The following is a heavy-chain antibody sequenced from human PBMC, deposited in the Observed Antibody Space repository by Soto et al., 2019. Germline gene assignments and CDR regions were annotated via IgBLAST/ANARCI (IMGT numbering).Heavy chain of an antibody. D-gene: IGHD3-16*01. J-gene: IGHJ5*02. CDR3: ARGGGVWGRGRGWFDP. V-gene: IGHV1-8*01. CDR2: MNPNSGNT. Sequence: QVQLVQSGAEVKKPGASVKVSCKASGYTFTSYDINWVRQATGQGLEWMGWMNPNSGNTGYAQKFQGRVTMTRNTXIXXAYMEQRSLRSEDTAVYYCARGGGVWGRGRGWFDPWGQGTLVTVSS. CDR1: GYTFTSYD.